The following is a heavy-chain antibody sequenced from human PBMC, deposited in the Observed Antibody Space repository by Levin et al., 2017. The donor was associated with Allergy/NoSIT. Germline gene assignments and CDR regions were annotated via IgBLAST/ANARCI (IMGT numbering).Heavy chain of an antibody. J-gene: IGHJ4*02. Sequence: GGSLRLSCAVSGFTFSDYYMAWIRQAPGKGLEWVSHISSSGSTKYYADSVKGRFTISRDNAKSSLYLQMNSLRADDTAIYYCARDQAAPGECDSWGQGYLGTVAS. V-gene: IGHV3-11*01. CDR2: ISSSGSTK. CDR3: ARDQAAPGECDS. D-gene: IGHD3-10*01. CDR1: GFTFSDYY.